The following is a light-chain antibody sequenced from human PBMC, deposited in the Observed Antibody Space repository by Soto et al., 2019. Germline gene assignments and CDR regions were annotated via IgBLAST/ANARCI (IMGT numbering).Light chain of an antibody. Sequence: DIQMTQSPPTLLAFVGDTVTITCRASQSVSSWLAWYQQKPGTAPNLLIYDASSLASGVPSRFSGSGSGTKFTLTIRSLQPDDFATYYCQQYISFPKTFGQGTKVEMK. CDR2: DAS. CDR3: QQYISFPKT. CDR1: QSVSSW. V-gene: IGKV1-5*01. J-gene: IGKJ1*01.